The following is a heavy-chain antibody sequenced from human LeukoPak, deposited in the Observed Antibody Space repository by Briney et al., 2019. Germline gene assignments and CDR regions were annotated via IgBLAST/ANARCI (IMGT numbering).Heavy chain of an antibody. J-gene: IGHJ4*02. V-gene: IGHV3-23*01. D-gene: IGHD3-3*02. CDR3: AKANGAIFGVAGYFDY. CDR1: GFTFSSYG. Sequence: GGSLRLSCAASGFTFSSYGMNWVRQAPGKGLEWVSAISGSGGSPYYADSVKGRFTISRDSSKNTLDLQMNSLRAEDTAVYYCAKANGAIFGVAGYFDYWGQGTLVTVSS. CDR2: ISGSGGSP.